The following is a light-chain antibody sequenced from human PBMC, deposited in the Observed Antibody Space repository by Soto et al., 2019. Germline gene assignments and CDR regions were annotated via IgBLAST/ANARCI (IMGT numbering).Light chain of an antibody. Sequence: EIVMTQSPDTLYVSSTAGATLSCRASQSVRTKLAWYQQKAGQAPRLLIYGASTRATGIPDRFSGSGSGTEFTLTISSLQSEDFAVYYCQQYNSWPPITFGQGTRLEIK. CDR1: QSVRTK. CDR2: GAS. CDR3: QQYNSWPPIT. V-gene: IGKV3-15*01. J-gene: IGKJ5*01.